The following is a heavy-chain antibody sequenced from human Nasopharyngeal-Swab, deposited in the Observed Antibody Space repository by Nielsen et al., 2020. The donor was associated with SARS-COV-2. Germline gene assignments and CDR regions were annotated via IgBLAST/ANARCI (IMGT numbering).Heavy chain of an antibody. J-gene: IGHJ6*02. Sequence: SVKVSCKASGGTFSSYAISWVRQAPGQGLEWMGGITPIFGTANYAQKFQGRVTITADESTSTAYMELSSLRSEDTAVYYCAREYYDSRPPSVYYYYGMDVWGQGTTVTVSS. V-gene: IGHV1-69*13. CDR2: ITPIFGTA. D-gene: IGHD3-22*01. CDR3: AREYYDSRPPSVYYYYGMDV. CDR1: GGTFSSYA.